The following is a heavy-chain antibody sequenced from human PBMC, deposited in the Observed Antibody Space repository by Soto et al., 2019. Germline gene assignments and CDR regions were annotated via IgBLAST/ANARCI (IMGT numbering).Heavy chain of an antibody. V-gene: IGHV4-30-2*01. CDR3: GRESYGDYVGSFDP. J-gene: IGHJ5*02. CDR1: GDTISTGGYT. CDR2: NYHSGNP. Sequence: QLQLQESGSRLVKSSETLSLTCDVSGDTISTGGYTWAWIRQQPGKALEWIGHNYHSGNPYYNPSRKSRVIIAVDRYKHQFSMKGRSVTAEDAAVYYCGRESYGDYVGSFDPWGQGVLVTVSS. D-gene: IGHD4-17*01.